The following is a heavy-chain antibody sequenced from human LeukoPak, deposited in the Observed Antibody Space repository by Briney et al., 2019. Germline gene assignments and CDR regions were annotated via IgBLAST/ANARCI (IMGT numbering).Heavy chain of an antibody. V-gene: IGHV4-30-4*01. J-gene: IGHJ3*02. CDR2: IYYSGST. CDR1: GGSISSGDYF. Sequence: SETLSLTCTVSGGSISSGDYFWSWIRQPPGKGLEWIGYIYYSGSTYYNPSLKNRVTISVDTSKNQFSLKLSSVTAADTAVYYCARAASASSGWLAGAFDIWGQGTMVTVSS. CDR3: ARAASASSGWLAGAFDI. D-gene: IGHD6-19*01.